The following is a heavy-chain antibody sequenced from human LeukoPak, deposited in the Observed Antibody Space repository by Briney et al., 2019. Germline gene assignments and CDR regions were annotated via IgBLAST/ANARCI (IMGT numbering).Heavy chain of an antibody. V-gene: IGHV4-39*07. CDR1: GGSISSSSYY. D-gene: IGHD2-15*01. CDR2: IYYSGST. CDR3: ARDFGDCSGGSCYDDAFDI. Sequence: SETLSLTCTVSGGSISSSSYYWGWIRQPPGKGLEWIGSIYYSGSTYYNPSLKSRVTISVDTSKNQFSLKLSSVTAADTAVYYCARDFGDCSGGSCYDDAFDIWGQGTMVTVSS. J-gene: IGHJ3*02.